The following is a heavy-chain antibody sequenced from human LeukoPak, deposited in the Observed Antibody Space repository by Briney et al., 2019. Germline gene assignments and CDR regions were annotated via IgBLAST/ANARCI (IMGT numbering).Heavy chain of an antibody. CDR3: ARRRGAPPLIFDY. Sequence: SETLSLTCTVSGGSISISSYYWGWIRQPPGKGLEWIGSIYYSGSTYYNPSLKSRVTISVDTSKNQFSPKLSSVTAADTAVYYCARRRGAPPLIFDYWGQGTLVTVSS. V-gene: IGHV4-39*01. CDR2: IYYSGST. CDR1: GGSISISSYY. J-gene: IGHJ4*02. D-gene: IGHD1-26*01.